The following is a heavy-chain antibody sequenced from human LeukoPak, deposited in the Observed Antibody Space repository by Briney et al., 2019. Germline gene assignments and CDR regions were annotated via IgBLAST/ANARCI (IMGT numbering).Heavy chain of an antibody. V-gene: IGHV3-21*01. J-gene: IGHJ4*02. CDR3: ARGGTIRFGELLWDY. Sequence: GGSLRLSCAASGFTVSSNYMSWVRQAPGKGLEWVSSISSSSRYIYYADSVKGRFTISRDNAKNSLYLQMNSLRAEDTAVYYCARGGTIRFGELLWDYWGQGTLVTVSS. D-gene: IGHD3-10*01. CDR2: ISSSSRYI. CDR1: GFTVSSNY.